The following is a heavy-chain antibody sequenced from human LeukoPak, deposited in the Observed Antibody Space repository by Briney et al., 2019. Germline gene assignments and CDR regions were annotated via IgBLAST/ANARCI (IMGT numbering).Heavy chain of an antibody. CDR1: GYTFTSYD. J-gene: IGHJ5*02. CDR3: ARSMYYYGSGGENWFDP. D-gene: IGHD3-10*01. CDR2: MNPNSGNT. V-gene: IGHV1-8*01. Sequence: ASVKVSCKASGYTFTSYDINWVRQATGQGLEWMGWMNPNSGNTGYAQKFQGRVTMTRNTSISTAYMELSSLRSEDTAVYYCARSMYYYGSGGENWFDPWGQGTLVTVSS.